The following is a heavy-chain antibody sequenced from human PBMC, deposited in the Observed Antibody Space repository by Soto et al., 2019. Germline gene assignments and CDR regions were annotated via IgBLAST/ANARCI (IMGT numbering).Heavy chain of an antibody. V-gene: IGHV1-18*04. CDR1: GYTFTSYG. J-gene: IGHJ3*02. CDR3: ARDGNYDSSGYYGDAFDI. Sequence: QVQLVQSGAEVKKPGASVKVSCKASGYTFTSYGISWVRQAPGQGLEWMGWISAYNGNTNYAQKLQGRVTMTTDTSTSTAYMELRSLRSDDTAVYYCARDGNYDSSGYYGDAFDIGGQGTMVTVSS. D-gene: IGHD3-22*01. CDR2: ISAYNGNT.